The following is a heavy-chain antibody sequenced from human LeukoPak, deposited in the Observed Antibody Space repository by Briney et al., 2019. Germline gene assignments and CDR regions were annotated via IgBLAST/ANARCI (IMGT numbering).Heavy chain of an antibody. J-gene: IGHJ4*02. V-gene: IGHV3-23*01. D-gene: IGHD3-22*01. CDR3: AKRAVYDSSAYYFDY. CDR1: GFTFSSYA. Sequence: GGSLRLSCAASGFTFSSYAMSWVRQAPGKGLEWVSAISGSGGSTYYADSVKGRFTISRDNSKNTLYLQMDSLRAEDTAVYYCAKRAVYDSSAYYFDYWGQGTLVTVSS. CDR2: ISGSGGST.